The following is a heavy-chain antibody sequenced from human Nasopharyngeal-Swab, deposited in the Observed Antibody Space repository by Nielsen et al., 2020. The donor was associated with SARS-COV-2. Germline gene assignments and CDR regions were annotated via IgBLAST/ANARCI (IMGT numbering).Heavy chain of an antibody. CDR2: ISSSGRTI. CDR1: GFTFSSYS. V-gene: IGHV3-48*02. CDR3: ARNLYGDYVIDY. J-gene: IGHJ4*02. Sequence: LSLTCAASGFTFSSYSMNWVRQAPGKGLEWVSYISSSGRTIYYEDSVKGRFTISRDNAKNSLFLQMNSLRDEDTAVYYCARNLYGDYVIDYWGRGTLDTVSS. D-gene: IGHD4-17*01.